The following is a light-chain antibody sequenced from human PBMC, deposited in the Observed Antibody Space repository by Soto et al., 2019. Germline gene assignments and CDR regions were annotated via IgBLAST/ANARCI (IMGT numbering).Light chain of an antibody. V-gene: IGKV1D-12*01. Sequence: IEMTQSPSSVSASLGDRVTITCRASQGISNSLAWYQQKPGKAPKLLIYAASSLQSGVPSRFGGSGSGTDFTLTIDSLQPEDFAPYFCQQANSFPITFGQGTRLEIK. CDR2: AAS. J-gene: IGKJ5*01. CDR3: QQANSFPIT. CDR1: QGISNS.